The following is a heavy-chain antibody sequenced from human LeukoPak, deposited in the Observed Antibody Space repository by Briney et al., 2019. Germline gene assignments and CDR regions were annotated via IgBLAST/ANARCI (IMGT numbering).Heavy chain of an antibody. J-gene: IGHJ4*02. Sequence: GGSLRLSCAASGFTFSSYAMTWVRQAPGKGLKWVSGISGSGGSTYYADSVKGRFTISRDNSKNTLYVQMNSLRAEDTAVYYCAKSDYYDSSGYYYGSDYWGQGTLVTVSS. V-gene: IGHV3-23*01. D-gene: IGHD3-22*01. CDR2: ISGSGGST. CDR3: AKSDYYDSSGYYYGSDY. CDR1: GFTFSSYA.